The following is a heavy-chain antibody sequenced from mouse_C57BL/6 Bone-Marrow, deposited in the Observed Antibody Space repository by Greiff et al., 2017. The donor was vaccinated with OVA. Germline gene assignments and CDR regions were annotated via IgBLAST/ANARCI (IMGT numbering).Heavy chain of an antibody. CDR2: IYPRSGNT. CDR1: GYTFTSYG. J-gene: IGHJ1*03. CDR3: ERGGYSWYFDV. V-gene: IGHV1-81*01. Sequence: QVQLKESGAELARPGASVKLSCKASGYTFTSYGISWVKQRTGQGLEWIGEIYPRSGNTYYNEKFKGKATLTADKSSSTAYMALRSLTSEDSAVLYGERGGYSWYFDVWGTGTTVTVSS. D-gene: IGHD2-2*01.